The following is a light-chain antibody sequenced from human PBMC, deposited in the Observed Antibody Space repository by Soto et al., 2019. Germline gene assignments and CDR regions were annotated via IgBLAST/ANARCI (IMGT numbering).Light chain of an antibody. CDR1: QSLLHSIGYDY. J-gene: IGKJ2*01. CDR3: MQALQTPYT. CDR2: LGS. V-gene: IGKV2-28*01. Sequence: DIVVTQSPLSLPVTPGEPASISCRSSQSLLHSIGYDYLDWYLQKPGQSPQLLIYLGSSRASGVPGRFSGSGSGTDFTLKISRVEADDVGVYYCMQALQTPYTFGQGTKLEIK.